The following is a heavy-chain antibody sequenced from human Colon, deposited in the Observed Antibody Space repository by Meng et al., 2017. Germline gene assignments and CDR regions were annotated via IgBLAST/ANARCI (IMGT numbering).Heavy chain of an antibody. Sequence: QGPLPESGPGLVRPSATLSLTCTVSGGSVSSGSYYWSWIRQPPGKGLEWIGYIYYTGSTNYNPSLKSRVTISVDTSKNQFSLKLSSVTAADTAVYYCARGPLDYWGQGTLVTVSS. CDR3: ARGPLDY. V-gene: IGHV4-61*01. CDR2: IYYTGST. CDR1: GGSVSSGSYY. J-gene: IGHJ4*02.